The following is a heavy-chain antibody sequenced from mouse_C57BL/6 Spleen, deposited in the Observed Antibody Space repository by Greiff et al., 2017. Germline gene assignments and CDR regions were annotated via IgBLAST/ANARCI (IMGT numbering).Heavy chain of an antibody. Sequence: VQLQESGPELVKPGASVKISCKASGYAFSSSWMNWVKQRPGKGLEWIGRIYPGDGDTNYNGKFKGKATLTADKSSSTAYMQLSSLTSEDSAVYFCARENYGSRGGLGDWGQGTTLTVSS. CDR1: GYAFSSSW. CDR3: ARENYGSRGGLGD. CDR2: IYPGDGDT. D-gene: IGHD1-1*01. V-gene: IGHV1-82*01. J-gene: IGHJ2*01.